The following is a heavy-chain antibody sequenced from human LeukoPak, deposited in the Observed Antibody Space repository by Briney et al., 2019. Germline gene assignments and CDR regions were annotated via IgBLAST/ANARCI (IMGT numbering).Heavy chain of an antibody. D-gene: IGHD2-21*02. J-gene: IGHJ1*01. CDR3: AREAPDCGGDCYSGHFQH. CDR1: GGTFSSYA. V-gene: IGHV1-69*04. Sequence: SVRVSCKASGGTFSSYAISWVRQAPGQGLEWMGRIIPIFGIANYAQKFQGRVTITADKSTSTAYMELSSLRSEDTAVYYCAREAPDCGGDCYSGHFQHWGQGTLVTVSS. CDR2: IIPIFGIA.